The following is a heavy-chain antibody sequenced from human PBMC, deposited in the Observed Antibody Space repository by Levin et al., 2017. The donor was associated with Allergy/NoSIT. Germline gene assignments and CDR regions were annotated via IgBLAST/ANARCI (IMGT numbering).Heavy chain of an antibody. CDR1: GGSISGGGYH. Sequence: SETLSLTCTVAGGSISGGGYHWTWIRQHPETGLEWSGNIYYSGSTFYNPSLKRRLMISVDTSKNQFSLNVSSVTAADTAVYYCAREDGSTFDCWGQGALVTVAS. J-gene: IGHJ4*02. D-gene: IGHD2-2*03. CDR2: IYYSGST. CDR3: AREDGSTFDC. V-gene: IGHV4-31*03.